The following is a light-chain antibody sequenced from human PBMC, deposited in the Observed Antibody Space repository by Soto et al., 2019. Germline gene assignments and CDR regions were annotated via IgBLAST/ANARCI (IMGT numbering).Light chain of an antibody. CDR2: EVS. J-gene: IGKJ4*01. Sequence: EIVLTQSPATLSLPPGERATLSCRASQSVGNSLAWYQQKPGQAPGLLIHEVSTRPTGIPARFSGSGSGTDFTLPISSLDLEDFAVYYCHQHSDWPLTFGAGTRVEIK. V-gene: IGKV3-11*01. CDR3: HQHSDWPLT. CDR1: QSVGNS.